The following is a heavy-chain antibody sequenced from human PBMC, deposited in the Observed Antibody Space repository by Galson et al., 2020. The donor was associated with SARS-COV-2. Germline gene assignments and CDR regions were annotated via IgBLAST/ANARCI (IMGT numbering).Heavy chain of an antibody. Sequence: GASLKISCAASGIASNTYAMSWVRQAPGKGLEWVSTIIYNGATTYYADSVKGRFTMSRDNSKNMVNLQMNILRAEDTAVYYCAKRGDYSSTKRSVDFASWGQGTVVTVSS. CDR1: GIASNTYA. CDR2: IIYNGATT. V-gene: IGHV3-23*01. J-gene: IGHJ4*02. CDR3: AKRGDYSSTKRSVDFAS. D-gene: IGHD6-13*01.